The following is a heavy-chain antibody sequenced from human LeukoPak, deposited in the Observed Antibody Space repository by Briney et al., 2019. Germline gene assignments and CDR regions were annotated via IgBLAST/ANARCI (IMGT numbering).Heavy chain of an antibody. CDR1: GFTFANYA. CDR2: ISGSGSNT. Sequence: GGSLRLSCAASGFTFANYAMTWVRQAPGKGLDWVSLISGSGSNTYYTDSVQGRFAISRDNSRNTLYLQMSSLRAEDTAIYYCAKERGISYTYEFDYWGQGALVTVSS. CDR3: AKERGISYTYEFDY. J-gene: IGHJ4*02. D-gene: IGHD3-16*01. V-gene: IGHV3-23*01.